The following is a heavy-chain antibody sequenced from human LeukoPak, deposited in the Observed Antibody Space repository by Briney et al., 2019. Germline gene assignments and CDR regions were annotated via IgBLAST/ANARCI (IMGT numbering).Heavy chain of an antibody. J-gene: IGHJ6*03. V-gene: IGHV1-8*03. CDR1: GYTFTSYD. CDR2: MNPNSGNT. CDR3: ARVGCSSTSTHYYYYYYMDV. D-gene: IGHD2-2*01. Sequence: ASVKVSCKASGYTFTSYDINWVRQATGQGLEWMGWMNPNSGNTGYSQKFQGGHTITSNTSISTAYMELSSLRSEDTAVYYCARVGCSSTSTHYYYYYYMDVWGKGTTVTVSS.